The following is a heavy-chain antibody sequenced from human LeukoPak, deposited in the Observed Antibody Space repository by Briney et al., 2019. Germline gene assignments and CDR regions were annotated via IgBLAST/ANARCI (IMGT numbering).Heavy chain of an antibody. Sequence: PSETLSLTCTVSGGSISSGDYYWSWIRQPPGKGLEWIGYIYYSGSTYYNPSLKSRVTISVDTSKNQFSLKLSSVTAADTAVYYCARDRRGGYYDFWSGYYTSGHYYGMDVWGQGTTVTVSS. D-gene: IGHD3-3*01. V-gene: IGHV4-30-4*02. J-gene: IGHJ6*02. CDR3: ARDRRGGYYDFWSGYYTSGHYYGMDV. CDR1: GGSISSGDYY. CDR2: IYYSGST.